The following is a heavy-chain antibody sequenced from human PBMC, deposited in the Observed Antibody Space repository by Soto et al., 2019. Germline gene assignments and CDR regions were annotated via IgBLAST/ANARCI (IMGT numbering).Heavy chain of an antibody. CDR1: GGSISSYS. V-gene: IGHV4-59*01. CDR2: IYYSGST. J-gene: IGHJ5*02. CDR3: ARDNDRADGRFDP. Sequence: SETLSLTCTVSGGSISSYSWSWIRQPPGKGLEWIGYIYYSGSTNYNPSLKSRVSILVDTSENQFSLKLSSVTAADTAVYYCARDNDRADGRFDPWRQGTLVTVS. D-gene: IGHD2-8*01.